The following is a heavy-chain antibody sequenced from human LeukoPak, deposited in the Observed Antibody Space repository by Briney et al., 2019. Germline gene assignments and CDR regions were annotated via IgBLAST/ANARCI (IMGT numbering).Heavy chain of an antibody. Sequence: SQTLSLTCTVSGGSISSYYWSWIRQPPGKGLEWIGYIYYRGSTNYNPSLKSRVTISVDTSKNQFSLKLSSVTAADTAVYYCARVSSGWNDYYFDYWGQGTLVTVSS. CDR1: GGSISSYY. D-gene: IGHD6-19*01. J-gene: IGHJ4*02. CDR2: IYYRGST. V-gene: IGHV4-59*01. CDR3: ARVSSGWNDYYFDY.